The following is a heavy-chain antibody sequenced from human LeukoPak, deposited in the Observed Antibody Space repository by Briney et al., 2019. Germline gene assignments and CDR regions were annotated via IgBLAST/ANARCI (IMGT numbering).Heavy chain of an antibody. CDR2: IIPIFGTA. CDR3: ARVGYDFWSGYPPYYYYYMDV. CDR1: GGTFSSYA. D-gene: IGHD3-3*01. V-gene: IGHV1-69*13. J-gene: IGHJ6*03. Sequence: SVKVSCKASGGTFSSYAISWVRQAPGQGLEWMGGIIPIFGTANYAQKFQGRVTITADESTSTAYMELSSLRSEDTAVYYCARVGYDFWSGYPPYYYYYMDVWGKGTTVTVSS.